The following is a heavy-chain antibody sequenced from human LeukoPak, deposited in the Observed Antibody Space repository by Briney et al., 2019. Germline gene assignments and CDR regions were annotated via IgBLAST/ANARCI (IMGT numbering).Heavy chain of an antibody. J-gene: IGHJ4*02. CDR3: ARDNGYSYGIDY. D-gene: IGHD5-18*01. CDR2: ALYTGST. V-gene: IGHV4-59*01. Sequence: SETLSLTCSVSGGSISSYFWSWIRQAPGKGLEWVGYALYTGSTEYNPALKSRVTISLDTSNNQFSLRLSSVTAADTAVYYCARDNGYSYGIDYWGQGRLVAVSS. CDR1: GGSISSYF.